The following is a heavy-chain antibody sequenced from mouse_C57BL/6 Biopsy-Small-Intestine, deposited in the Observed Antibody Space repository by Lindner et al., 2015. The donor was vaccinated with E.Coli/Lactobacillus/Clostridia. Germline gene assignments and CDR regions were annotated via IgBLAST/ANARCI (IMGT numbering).Heavy chain of an antibody. D-gene: IGHD1-1*01. CDR2: ISTANGET. CDR3: VTLRGLIIIK. CDR1: GYTFTTRA. Sequence: SVKVSCKTSGYTFTTRAMHWVRLAPGQRLEWMGWISTANGETRYSQKFQGRVTITADKSTSTAYMDLSSLTFEDTAVYYCVTLRGLIIIKWGQGTLVTMSS. J-gene: IGHJ4*01. V-gene: IGHV1S29*02.